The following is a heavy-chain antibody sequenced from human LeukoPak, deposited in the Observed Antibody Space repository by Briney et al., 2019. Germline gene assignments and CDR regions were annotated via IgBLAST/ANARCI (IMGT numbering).Heavy chain of an antibody. CDR2: ITPTLGTP. J-gene: IGHJ6*03. V-gene: IGHV1-69*13. Sequence: VASVKVSCKASGGTFSRYSISWVRQAPGQGLEWMGGITPTLGTPDYSQKFQGRVTITADESTSTVYMEMSSLRSEDTAVYYCASSGGDYYYYYMDVWGTGTTVTISS. D-gene: IGHD3-10*01. CDR1: GGTFSRYS. CDR3: ASSGGDYYYYYMDV.